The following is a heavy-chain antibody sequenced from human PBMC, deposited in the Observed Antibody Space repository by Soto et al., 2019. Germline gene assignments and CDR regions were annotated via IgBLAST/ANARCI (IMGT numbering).Heavy chain of an antibody. CDR2: INAGNGNT. CDR1: GYTFTSYA. J-gene: IGHJ4*02. V-gene: IGHV1-3*01. Sequence: ASVKVSCKASGYTFTSYAMHWVRQAPGQRLEWMGWINAGNGNTKYSRKFQGRVTITRDTSASTAYMELSSLRSEDTAVYYCARSRGRWLFGYFDYWGQGTLVTVSS. D-gene: IGHD3-22*01. CDR3: ARSRGRWLFGYFDY.